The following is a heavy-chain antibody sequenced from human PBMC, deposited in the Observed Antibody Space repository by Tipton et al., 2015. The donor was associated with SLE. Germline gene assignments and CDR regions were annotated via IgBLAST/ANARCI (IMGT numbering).Heavy chain of an antibody. CDR1: GGTFSSYS. Sequence: QVQLVQSGAEVKKPGSSVRVSCKASGGTFSSYSINWVRQAPGQGLEWMGGIIPMFGSANYAQNFQGRVTISTDESTTTAYMELRSLRSQDTAVYYCARNFVSTNYVRYFDSWGQGTLVTVSS. V-gene: IGHV1-69*01. CDR3: ARNFVSTNYVRYFDS. CDR2: IIPMFGSA. J-gene: IGHJ4*02. D-gene: IGHD4/OR15-4a*01.